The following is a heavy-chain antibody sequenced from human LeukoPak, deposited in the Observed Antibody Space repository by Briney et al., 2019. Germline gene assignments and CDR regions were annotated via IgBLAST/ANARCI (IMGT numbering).Heavy chain of an antibody. D-gene: IGHD3-16*01. V-gene: IGHV3-74*03. J-gene: IGHJ4*02. CDR3: ARDLGGPDY. Sequence: GGSLRLSCTASAFTFSEYWMHWVCQPPGKGLVWVSRITNDGSRTEYADSVKGRFTISRDNAKNTLYLQMDSLRPEDTAVYYCARDLGGPDYWGQGTLVTVSS. CDR2: ITNDGSRT. CDR1: AFTFSEYW.